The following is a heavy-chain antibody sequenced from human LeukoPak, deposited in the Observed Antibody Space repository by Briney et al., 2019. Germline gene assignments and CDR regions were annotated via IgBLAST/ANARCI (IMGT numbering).Heavy chain of an antibody. CDR1: GGSISSGGYY. CDR3: GRVLDPSIWASIDY. D-gene: IGHD3/OR15-3a*01. CDR2: IYYSGST. Sequence: PSQTLSLTCTVSGGSISSGGYYWSWIRHHPGKALEWIGYIYYSGSTYYNPSLNSRVTISVDTSKNQFSLKLRSVTAAATAVYYCGRVLDPSIWASIDYWGQGTLVTVSS. J-gene: IGHJ4*02. V-gene: IGHV4-31*03.